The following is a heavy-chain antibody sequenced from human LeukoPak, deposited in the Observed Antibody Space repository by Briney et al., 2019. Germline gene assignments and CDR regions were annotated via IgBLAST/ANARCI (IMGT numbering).Heavy chain of an antibody. Sequence: SETLSLTCAVYGGSFSGYYWSWIRQPPGKGLEWIGEINHSGSTNYNPSLKSRVTISADTSKNQFSLKLSSVTAADTAVYYCARESRGGGGYGGKIRRAFDIWGQGTMVTVSS. J-gene: IGHJ3*02. CDR3: ARESRGGGGYGGKIRRAFDI. CDR2: INHSGST. D-gene: IGHD4-23*01. CDR1: GGSFSGYY. V-gene: IGHV4-34*01.